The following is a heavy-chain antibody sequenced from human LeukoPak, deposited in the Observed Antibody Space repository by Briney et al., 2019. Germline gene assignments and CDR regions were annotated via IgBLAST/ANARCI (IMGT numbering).Heavy chain of an antibody. Sequence: GGSLRLSCAASGFTFSSYWMSWVRQAPGKGLEWVSYISSSSSTIYYADSVKGRFTISRDNAKNSLYLQVNRLRAEDTAVHYCARLSGNYYVDYWGQGTLVTVSS. CDR2: ISSSSSTI. CDR1: GFTFSSYW. D-gene: IGHD1-26*01. V-gene: IGHV3-48*01. J-gene: IGHJ4*02. CDR3: ARLSGNYYVDY.